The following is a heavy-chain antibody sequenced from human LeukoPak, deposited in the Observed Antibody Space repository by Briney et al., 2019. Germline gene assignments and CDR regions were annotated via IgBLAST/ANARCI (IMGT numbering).Heavy chain of an antibody. V-gene: IGHV3-48*03. Sequence: GGSLRLSCAASGFTFSSYEMNWVRQAPGKGLEWVSYISSSGSTIYYADSVKGRFTISRDNAKNSLYLQMNSLRAEDTAVYYCARDSTVSNWFDPWGQGTLVTVSS. J-gene: IGHJ5*02. CDR2: ISSSGSTI. D-gene: IGHD1-14*01. CDR3: ARDSTVSNWFDP. CDR1: GFTFSSYE.